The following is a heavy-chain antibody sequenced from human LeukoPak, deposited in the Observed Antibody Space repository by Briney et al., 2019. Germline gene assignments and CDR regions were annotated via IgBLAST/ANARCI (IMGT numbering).Heavy chain of an antibody. V-gene: IGHV1-3*01. CDR3: AREWDYYDSSGYYSRPHDAFDI. CDR2: T. Sequence: TKYSQKFQGRVTITRDTSASTAYMELSSLRSEDTAVYYCAREWDYYDSSGYYSRPHDAFDIWGQGTMVTVSS. D-gene: IGHD3-22*01. J-gene: IGHJ3*02.